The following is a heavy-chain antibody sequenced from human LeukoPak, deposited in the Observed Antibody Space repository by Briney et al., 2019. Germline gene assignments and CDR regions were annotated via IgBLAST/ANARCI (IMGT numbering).Heavy chain of an antibody. CDR2: MYYTGRT. J-gene: IGHJ4*02. Sequence: SETLSLTCTVPGDSMSYYYWSWIRQTPGKGLEWLGYMYYTGRTKYSPSLKSRVTFSLDMSKNQFSLKLDPVTAADTAMYYCTRITIHGNSDYWGQGTLVTVSS. CDR3: TRITIHGNSDY. D-gene: IGHD5-24*01. V-gene: IGHV4-59*01. CDR1: GDSMSYYY.